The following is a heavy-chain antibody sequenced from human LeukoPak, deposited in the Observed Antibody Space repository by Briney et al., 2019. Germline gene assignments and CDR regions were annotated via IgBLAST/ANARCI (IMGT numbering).Heavy chain of an antibody. CDR2: IYTSGST. D-gene: IGHD3-10*01. J-gene: IGHJ6*03. V-gene: IGHV4-4*07. CDR3: ARDRARAPNYYGSGSYSYYYYYYMDV. Sequence: SETLSLTCTVSGYSISSGYYWSWIRQPAGKGLEWIGRIYTSGSTNYNPSLKSRVTMSVDTSKNQFSLKLSSVTAADTAVYYCARDRARAPNYYGSGSYSYYYYYYMDVWGKGTTVTISS. CDR1: GYSISSGYY.